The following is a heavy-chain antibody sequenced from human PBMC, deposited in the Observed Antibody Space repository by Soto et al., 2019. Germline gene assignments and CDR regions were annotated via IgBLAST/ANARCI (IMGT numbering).Heavy chain of an antibody. V-gene: IGHV3-30-3*01. CDR2: ISYDGSNK. CDR1: GFTFSSYA. Sequence: QVQLVESGGGVVQPGRSLRLSCAASGFTFSSYAMHWVRQAPGKGLEWVAVISYDGSNKYYADSVKGRFTISRDNSKNTLYLQMNSLRAEDTAVYYCARENEITMVRGTFVPWGQGTLVTVSS. D-gene: IGHD3-10*01. CDR3: ARENEITMVRGTFVP. J-gene: IGHJ5*02.